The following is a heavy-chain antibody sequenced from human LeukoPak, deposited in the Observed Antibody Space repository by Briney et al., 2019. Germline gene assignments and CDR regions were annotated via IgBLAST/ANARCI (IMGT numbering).Heavy chain of an antibody. CDR2: INPNSGGT. V-gene: IGHV1-2*02. D-gene: IGHD3-22*01. CDR3: ASTASYDYYDSSGYYARFDP. CDR1: GYTFTGYY. J-gene: IGHJ5*02. Sequence: VKVSCKASGYTFTGYYMHWVRQPPGQGLEWMGWINPNSGGTNYAQKFQGRVTMTRDTSISTAYMELSRLRSDDTAVYYCASTASYDYYDSSGYYARFDPWGQGTLVTVSS.